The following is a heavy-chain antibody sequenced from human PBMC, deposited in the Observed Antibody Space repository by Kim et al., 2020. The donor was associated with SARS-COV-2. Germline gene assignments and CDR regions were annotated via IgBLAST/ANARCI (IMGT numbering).Heavy chain of an antibody. CDR3: ARLGVVGSGWYEDAFDI. J-gene: IGHJ3*02. Sequence: SETLSLTCTVSGGSISSYYWSWIRQPPGKGLEWIGYIYYSGSTNYNPSLKSRVTISVYTSKNQFSLKLSSVTAADTAVYYCARLGVVGSGWYEDAFDIWGQGTMVTVSS. D-gene: IGHD6-19*01. V-gene: IGHV4-59*08. CDR2: IYYSGST. CDR1: GGSISSYY.